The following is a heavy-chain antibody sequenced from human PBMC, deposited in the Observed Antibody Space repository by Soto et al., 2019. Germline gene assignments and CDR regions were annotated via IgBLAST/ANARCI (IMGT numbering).Heavy chain of an antibody. Sequence: GGSLRLSCAASGFTFSSYAMSWVRQAPGKGLEWVSAISGSGGSTYYADSVKGRFTISRDNSKNTLYLQMNSLRAEDTAVYYCAKDQSPRSITIFGVVNPPGSYGMDVWGQGTTVTVSS. CDR2: ISGSGGST. V-gene: IGHV3-23*01. CDR1: GFTFSSYA. D-gene: IGHD3-3*01. CDR3: AKDQSPRSITIFGVVNPPGSYGMDV. J-gene: IGHJ6*02.